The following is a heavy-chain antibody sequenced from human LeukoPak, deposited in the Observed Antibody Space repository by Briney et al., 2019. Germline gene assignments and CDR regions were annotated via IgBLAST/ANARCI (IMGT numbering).Heavy chain of an antibody. CDR2: IYHSGST. CDR3: AREHARGCSYGF. V-gene: IGHV4-34*01. D-gene: IGHD5-18*01. CDR1: GGSFSGYY. Sequence: SETLSLTCAVYGGSFSGYYWSWIRQPPGKGLEWIGEIYHSGSTNYNPSLKSRVTISVDKSKNQFSLELTSVTAADTAVYYCAREHARGCSYGFWGQGTLVTVSS. J-gene: IGHJ4*02.